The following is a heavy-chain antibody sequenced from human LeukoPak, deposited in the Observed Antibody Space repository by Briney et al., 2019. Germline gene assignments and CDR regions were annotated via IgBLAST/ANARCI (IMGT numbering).Heavy chain of an antibody. Sequence: PSETLSLTCTVSGGLFTSSSHYWGWLRRPPGKGLEWIGSIYFTGSSYYNPSLKSRVTISVDTSKNQFSLKLSSVTAADTAVYYCASVQIVGATTDAFDIWGQGTMVTVSS. J-gene: IGHJ3*02. CDR1: GGLFTSSSHY. D-gene: IGHD1-26*01. V-gene: IGHV4-39*01. CDR2: IYFTGSS. CDR3: ASVQIVGATTDAFDI.